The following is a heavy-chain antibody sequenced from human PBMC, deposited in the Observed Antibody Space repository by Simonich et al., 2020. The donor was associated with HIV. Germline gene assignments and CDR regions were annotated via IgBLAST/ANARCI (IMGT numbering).Heavy chain of an antibody. D-gene: IGHD6-13*01. J-gene: IGHJ1*01. CDR2: INHSGTT. Sequence: QVQLQQWGAGLLKPSETLSLTCAVSGGSFSGYYWSWIRQPPGKGLEWIGEINHSGTTKYNPSLKSRVTISVDTSKNQFALKLSSVTAADTAVYYCARLTAGGLGEYFQHWGQGTLVTVSS. V-gene: IGHV4-34*01. CDR3: ARLTAGGLGEYFQH. CDR1: GGSFSGYY.